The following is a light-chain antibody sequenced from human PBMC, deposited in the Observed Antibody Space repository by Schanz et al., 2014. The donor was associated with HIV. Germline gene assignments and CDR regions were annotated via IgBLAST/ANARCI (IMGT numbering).Light chain of an antibody. CDR2: DAS. CDR3: QQYGSSLPT. CDR1: QSVSASY. V-gene: IGKV3-20*01. J-gene: IGKJ1*01. Sequence: EIVLTQSPGTLSLSPGERATLSCRASQSVSASYLAWYQQRPGQSPRLLIYDASNRATGIPARFSGSGSGTDFTLTISSLEPEDFAVYYCQQYGSSLPTFGQGTKVEIK.